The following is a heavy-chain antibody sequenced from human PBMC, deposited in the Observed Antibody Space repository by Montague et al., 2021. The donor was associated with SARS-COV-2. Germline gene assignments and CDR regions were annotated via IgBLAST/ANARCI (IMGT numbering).Heavy chain of an antibody. CDR1: GDSISSYY. D-gene: IGHD1-1*01. CDR2: VHYTGST. CDR3: ARAQNTCFIANCVNYFDY. V-gene: IGHV4-59*01. J-gene: IGHJ4*02. Sequence: SETLSLTCEVSGDSISSYYWSWIRQSPGKGLEWIGYVHYTGSTKYTPSLKTRVALSLDTPKNHFSLKLRSVTAADTAIYYCARAQNTCFIANCVNYFDYWGQGALVTVSS.